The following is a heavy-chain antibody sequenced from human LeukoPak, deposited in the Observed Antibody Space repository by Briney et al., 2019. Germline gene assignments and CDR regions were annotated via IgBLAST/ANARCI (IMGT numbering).Heavy chain of an antibody. J-gene: IGHJ3*02. CDR2: LDPEDGET. CDR3: ATPHPLWFGETGDAFDI. Sequence: ASVKVSCKVSGYTLTELSMHWVRQAPGKGLEWMGGLDPEDGETIYAQKFQGRVTMTEDTSTDTAYMELSSLRSEDTAVYYCATPHPLWFGETGDAFDIWGQGTMVTVSS. D-gene: IGHD3-10*01. CDR1: GYTLTELS. V-gene: IGHV1-24*01.